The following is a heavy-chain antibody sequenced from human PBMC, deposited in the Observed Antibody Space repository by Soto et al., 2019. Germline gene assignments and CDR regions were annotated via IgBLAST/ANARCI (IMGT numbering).Heavy chain of an antibody. CDR2: IKPKSGNA. CDR3: AGGRLYYYYGMDV. Sequence: ASVKVSCMASGYTFTSYYINWVRQATGPGVEWMGWIKPKSGNAGNAQKFQGRVTMTRNTSISTDYMELCSLRSENKAVYYCAGGRLYYYYGMDVWGQGATVTVSS. V-gene: IGHV1-8*01. J-gene: IGHJ6*02. D-gene: IGHD6-25*01. CDR1: GYTFTSYY.